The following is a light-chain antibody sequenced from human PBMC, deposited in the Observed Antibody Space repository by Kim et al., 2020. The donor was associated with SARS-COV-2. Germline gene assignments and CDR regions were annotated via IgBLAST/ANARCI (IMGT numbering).Light chain of an antibody. V-gene: IGKV3-11*01. Sequence: LSAGERATLSCRASQSVSSYLAWYQQKPGQAPRLLIYDASSRDTGIPARFSGSGSGTDFTLTISSLEPEDFAVYYCQQRSNWPRTFGQGTKVDIK. CDR2: DAS. J-gene: IGKJ1*01. CDR3: QQRSNWPRT. CDR1: QSVSSY.